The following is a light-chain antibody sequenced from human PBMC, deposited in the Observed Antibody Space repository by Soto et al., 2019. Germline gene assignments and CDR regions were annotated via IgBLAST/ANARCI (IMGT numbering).Light chain of an antibody. CDR2: AAS. CDR1: PSITTH. CDR3: QQSYSTPTPPT. Sequence: DLQMTQSPSPLSASVGVRVTMTCRAGPSITTHVNWYQQKPGKAPKLLIYAASILQSGVPSRFSGSGSGTDFTLTISSLQPEDFATYFCQQSYSTPTPPTFGQGTKLEIK. J-gene: IGKJ2*01. V-gene: IGKV1-39*01.